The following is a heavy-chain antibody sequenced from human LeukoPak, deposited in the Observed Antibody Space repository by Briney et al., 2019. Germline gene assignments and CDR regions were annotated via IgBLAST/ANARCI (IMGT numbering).Heavy chain of an antibody. CDR1: GGSISSSSYY. J-gene: IGHJ4*02. V-gene: IGHV4-39*01. Sequence: SETLSLTCTVSGGSISSSSYYWGWIRQPPGKGLEWIGSIYYSGSTYYNPSLKSRVTISVDTSKNQFSLKLSSVTAADTAVYYCARHGGLQSLDPHLDYWDQGTLVTVSS. CDR2: IYYSGST. D-gene: IGHD5-24*01. CDR3: ARHGGLQSLDPHLDY.